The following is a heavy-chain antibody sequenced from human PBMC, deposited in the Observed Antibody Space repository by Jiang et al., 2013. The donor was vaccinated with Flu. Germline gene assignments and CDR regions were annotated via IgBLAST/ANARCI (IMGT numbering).Heavy chain of an antibody. D-gene: IGHD2-15*01. CDR2: IYYNGST. CDR3: ARTIVVVVAAWVRVEAIDY. V-gene: IGHV4-59*01. Sequence: TVSGGSISSYYWSWIRQPPGKGLEWIGYIYYNGSTNYNPSLKSRVTISVDTSKNQFSLKLSSVTAADTAVYYCARTIVVVVAAWVRVEAIDYWGQGTLVTVSS. J-gene: IGHJ4*02. CDR1: GGSISSYY.